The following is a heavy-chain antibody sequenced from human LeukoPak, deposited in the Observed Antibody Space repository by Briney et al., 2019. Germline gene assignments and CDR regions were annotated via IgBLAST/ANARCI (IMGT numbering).Heavy chain of an antibody. CDR2: IYPGDSDT. Sequence: GESLKISCKGSGYSFTSYWIGWVRQMSGKGLEWMGIIYPGDSDTRYSPSFQGQVTISADKSISTAYLQWSSLKASDTAMYYCARRIDCSSTSCRAFDIWGQGTMVTASS. CDR1: GYSFTSYW. D-gene: IGHD2-2*01. CDR3: ARRIDCSSTSCRAFDI. J-gene: IGHJ3*02. V-gene: IGHV5-51*01.